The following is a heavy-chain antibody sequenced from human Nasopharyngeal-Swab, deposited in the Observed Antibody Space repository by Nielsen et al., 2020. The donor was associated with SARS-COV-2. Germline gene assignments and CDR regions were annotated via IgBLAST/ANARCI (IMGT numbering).Heavy chain of an antibody. CDR1: GGSFSGSY. CDR2: IHLSGST. J-gene: IGHJ4*02. CDR3: AAVNWSSWYYDY. V-gene: IGHV4-34*01. Sequence: SETLSLTCAVYGGSFSGSYWTWIRQPPGKGLEWIDEIHLSGSTNYTPSLKSRVTIAVDTSKNQFSLKLSSVTAADTAVYYCAAVNWSSWYYDYWGQGTLVTVSS. D-gene: IGHD6-13*01.